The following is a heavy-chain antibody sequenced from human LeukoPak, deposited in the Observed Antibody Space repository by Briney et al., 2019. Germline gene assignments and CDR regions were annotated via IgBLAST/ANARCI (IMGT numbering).Heavy chain of an antibody. CDR3: XXXPHNCSGDRCYSRWFDP. J-gene: IGHJ5*02. D-gene: IGHD2-15*01. CDR2: IDGSGSS. Sequence: PSETLSLTCTVSGYSISSGYLWGWIRQPPGKGLEWIGSIDGSGSSYYNPSLKSRVTISVDTSRNQFSLKMTSVTAADTAVYYXXXXPHNCSGDRCYSRWFDPWGQGTLVIVSS. V-gene: IGHV4-38-2*02. CDR1: GYSISSGYL.